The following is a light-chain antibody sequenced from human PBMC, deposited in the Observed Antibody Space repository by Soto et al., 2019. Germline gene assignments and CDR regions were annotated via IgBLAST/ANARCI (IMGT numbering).Light chain of an antibody. J-gene: IGKJ2*01. V-gene: IGKV1-39*01. CDR2: AAS. CDR1: QSTSSY. CDR3: QQSYSTPNT. Sequence: DIQMTQSPSSLSASVGDRVTITCRASQSTSSYLNWYQHRPGKAPKVLIYAASILQSGVPSRFSGSGSGREFTLSISSLQPEDFATCYCQQSYSTPNTCGQGTKLEIK.